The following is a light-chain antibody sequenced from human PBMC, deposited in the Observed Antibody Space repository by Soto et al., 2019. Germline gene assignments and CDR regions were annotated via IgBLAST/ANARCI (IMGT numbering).Light chain of an antibody. J-gene: IGLJ7*01. CDR1: NSNIGRNP. CDR3: GTSDDTVYV. V-gene: IGLV1-44*01. CDR2: TNS. Sequence: QSVLTQPPSVSGTPGQRVTISCSGGNSNIGRNPVSWYQEFPGTAPKLLISTNSRRPSWVPDRFSGSKSGTSASRAISGLRSEDEAVYYCGTSDDTVYVFGSGTQLTVL.